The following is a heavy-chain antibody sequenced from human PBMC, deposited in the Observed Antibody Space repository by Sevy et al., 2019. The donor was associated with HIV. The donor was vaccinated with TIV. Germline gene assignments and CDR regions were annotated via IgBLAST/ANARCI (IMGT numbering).Heavy chain of an antibody. V-gene: IGHV4-59*01. J-gene: IGHJ5*02. CDR1: GGSISSYY. CDR2: IYYSGST. D-gene: IGHD3-10*01. CDR3: ARDRGDGSGSYYNYPGKPRTHNWFDP. Sequence: SETLSLTCTVSGGSISSYYWSWIRQPPGKGLEWIGYIYYSGSTNYNPSLKSRVTISVDKSKNQFSLKLSSVTAADTAVYYYARDRGDGSGSYYNYPGKPRTHNWFDPWGQGTLVTVSS.